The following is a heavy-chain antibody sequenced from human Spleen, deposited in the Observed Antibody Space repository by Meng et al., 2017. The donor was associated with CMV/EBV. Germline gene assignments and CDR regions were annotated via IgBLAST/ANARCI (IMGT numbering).Heavy chain of an antibody. V-gene: IGHV1-69*05. J-gene: IGHJ4*02. D-gene: IGHD6-19*01. CDR1: GGTFSSYA. CDR3: ARNKVAGITYYFDY. CDR2: IIPMLGTA. Sequence: SGGTFSSYAITWVRQAPGQGLEWMGGIIPMLGTANFAQNFQGRVTITTDKSTSTAYMELSSLRSDDTAVYYCARNKVAGITYYFDYWGQGTLVTVSS.